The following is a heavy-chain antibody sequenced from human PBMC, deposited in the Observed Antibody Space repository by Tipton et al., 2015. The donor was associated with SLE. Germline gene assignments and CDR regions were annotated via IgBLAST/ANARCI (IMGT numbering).Heavy chain of an antibody. V-gene: IGHV4-59*01. CDR1: GGSIRSYY. CDR3: ARTGDDSSWYDYYYYGMDV. Sequence: GLVKPSETLSLTCTVSGGSIRSYYWTWIRQPPGKGLEWIGYIYYSGRTNYNSSLQSRVTLSVDTSRNQFSLKLNSVTAADTAVYYCARTGDDSSWYDYYYYGMDVWGQGTTVTVSS. CDR2: IYYSGRT. J-gene: IGHJ6*02. D-gene: IGHD6-13*01.